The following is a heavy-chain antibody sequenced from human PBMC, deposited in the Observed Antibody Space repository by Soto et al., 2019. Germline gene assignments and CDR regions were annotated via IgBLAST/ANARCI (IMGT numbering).Heavy chain of an antibody. D-gene: IGHD3-16*01. CDR3: ARTVYDNVWGTYEDY. V-gene: IGHV4-30-4*01. CDR2: IYYSGST. CDR1: CGSISSGDYY. J-gene: IGHJ4*02. Sequence: SETLSLTCTVSCGSISSGDYYWSWIRQPPGKGLEWVGYIYYSGSTYYNPSLKSRVTISVDTSKNQFSLKLSSVTAADTAVYYCARTVYDNVWGTYEDYWGQGTPVTVSS.